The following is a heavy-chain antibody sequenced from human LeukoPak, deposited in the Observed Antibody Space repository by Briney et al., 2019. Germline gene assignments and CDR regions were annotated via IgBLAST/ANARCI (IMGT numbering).Heavy chain of an antibody. CDR1: GGSISSGGYY. CDR3: ARGDIGYCSSTSCYKGSNWFDP. V-gene: IGHV4-30-2*01. J-gene: IGHJ5*02. Sequence: TTSETLSLTCTVSGGSISSGGYYWSWIRQPPGKGLEWIGYIYHSGSTYYNPSLKSRVTISVDRSKNQFSLKLSSVTAADTAVYYCARGDIGYCSSTSCYKGSNWFDPWGQGTLVTVSS. CDR2: IYHSGST. D-gene: IGHD2-2*02.